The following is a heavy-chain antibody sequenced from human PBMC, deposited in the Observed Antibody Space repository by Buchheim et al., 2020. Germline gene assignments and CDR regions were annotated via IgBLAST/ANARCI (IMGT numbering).Heavy chain of an antibody. D-gene: IGHD4-11*01. V-gene: IGHV3-23*04. CDR1: GFSFSGYA. Sequence: EVQLVDPGGGLVQPGESLRLSCAASGFSFSGYAMSWVRQAPGKGLEWVSSISGSGATTFNADSVKGRFTISRDNSKNMLYLQMNSLRAEDTAVYFCAKGSRGYTNYYFDYWGQGTL. CDR2: ISGSGATT. J-gene: IGHJ4*02. CDR3: AKGSRGYTNYYFDY.